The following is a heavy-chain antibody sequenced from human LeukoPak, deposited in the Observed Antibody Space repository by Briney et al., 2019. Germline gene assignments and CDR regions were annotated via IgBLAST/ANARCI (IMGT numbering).Heavy chain of an antibody. J-gene: IGHJ4*02. CDR2: IIPIFGTA. CDR3: ARANYGYPYYFDY. D-gene: IGHD5-18*01. V-gene: IGHV1-69*13. Sequence: SVKVSCKASGGTFSSYAISWVRQAPGQGLEWMGGIIPIFGTANYAQKFQGRVAITADESTSTAYMELSSLRSEDTAVYYCARANYGYPYYFDYWGQGTLVTVYS. CDR1: GGTFSSYA.